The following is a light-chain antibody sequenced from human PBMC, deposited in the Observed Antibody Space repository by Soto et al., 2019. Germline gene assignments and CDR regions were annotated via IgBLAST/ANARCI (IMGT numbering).Light chain of an antibody. J-gene: IGKJ1*01. CDR1: QSVSSNY. Sequence: EIVLTQSPGTLSLSPGESATLSCRASQSVSSNYLAWYQQKPGQAPRLLISDASSRATGIPDRFSGSGSGTDFTLTISRLDPEDFAVYYCQQYGSSSWTFGQGTKVEIK. CDR2: DAS. V-gene: IGKV3-20*01. CDR3: QQYGSSSWT.